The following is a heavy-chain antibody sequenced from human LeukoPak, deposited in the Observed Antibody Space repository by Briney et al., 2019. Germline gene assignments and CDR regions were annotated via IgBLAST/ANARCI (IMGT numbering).Heavy chain of an antibody. CDR1: GYTFTGYY. CDR2: INPNSGGT. Sequence: ASVKVSCKASGYTFTGYYMHWVRQAPGQGLEWMGWINPNSGGTNYAQKFQGRVTMTRDTSISTAYIELSSLRSDDTAVYYCARIYSSSSLAVDYWGQGTLVTVSS. V-gene: IGHV1-2*02. J-gene: IGHJ4*02. D-gene: IGHD6-6*01. CDR3: ARIYSSSSLAVDY.